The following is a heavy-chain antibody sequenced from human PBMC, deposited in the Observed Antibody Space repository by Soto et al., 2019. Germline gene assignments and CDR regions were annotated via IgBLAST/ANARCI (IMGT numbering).Heavy chain of an antibody. V-gene: IGHV4-59*11. D-gene: IGHD2-8*01. CDR1: GGAINDHY. CDR3: ARVRNGYFDY. Sequence: PSETLSLTCTLSGGAINDHYWSFIRQPPGKGLEWIGYIYYNGNTNYNPSLESRVTISVDRSRNQFSLRLTSLTAADTAVYYRARVRNGYFDYWGRGAMVTVSS. CDR2: IYYNGNT. J-gene: IGHJ4*02.